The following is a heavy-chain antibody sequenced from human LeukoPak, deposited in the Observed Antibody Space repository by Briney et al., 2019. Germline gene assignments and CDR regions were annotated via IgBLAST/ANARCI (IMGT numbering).Heavy chain of an antibody. D-gene: IGHD5-18*01. CDR3: ARDTDSYGYSWFDP. V-gene: IGHV4-59*01. CDR1: GGSISSYY. J-gene: IGHJ5*02. CDR2: IYHSGST. Sequence: SETLSLTCTVSGGSISSYYWSWLRQPPGKGLEWIGYIYHSGSTNYNPSLKSRVTISVDTSKNQFSLKLSSVTAADTAVYYCARDTDSYGYSWFDPWGQGTLVTVSS.